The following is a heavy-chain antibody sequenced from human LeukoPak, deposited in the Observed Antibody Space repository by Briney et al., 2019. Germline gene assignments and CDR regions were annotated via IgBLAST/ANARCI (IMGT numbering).Heavy chain of an antibody. V-gene: IGHV3-23*01. CDR1: GFTFSTYA. D-gene: IGHD4-17*01. Sequence: GGSLRLSCAASGFTFSTYAMTWVRQAPGKGLEWASGISGGGSYTYYADSVKGRFTISRDNSKNTLSLQMNSLRAEDTAVYYCAKDSRGTTTTIYYFDCWGQGTLVTVSS. CDR3: AKDSRGTTTTIYYFDC. CDR2: ISGGGSYT. J-gene: IGHJ4*02.